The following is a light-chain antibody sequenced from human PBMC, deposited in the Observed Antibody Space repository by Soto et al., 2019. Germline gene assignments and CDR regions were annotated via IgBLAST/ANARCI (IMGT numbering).Light chain of an antibody. CDR1: SSDIGDYNS. Sequence: QSALTQPASVSGSPGQSITISCTGTSSDIGDYNSVSWYQQHPGKAPKLMIYGVSNRPSGVSNRFSGSKSGNTASLIISGLQAEDEADYYCSSYAFSSTSFGGGTKLTVL. CDR2: GVS. CDR3: SSYAFSSTS. V-gene: IGLV2-14*01. J-gene: IGLJ2*01.